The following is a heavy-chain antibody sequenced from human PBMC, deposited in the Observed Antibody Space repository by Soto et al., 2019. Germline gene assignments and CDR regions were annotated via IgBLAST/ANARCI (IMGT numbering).Heavy chain of an antibody. Sequence: AAVKVSCKDSGYTFTSYDINWVRQATGQGLEWMGWMNPNSGNTGYAQKFQGRVTMTRNTSISTAYMELSSLRSEDTAVYYWARGSPHRRVTIFGVVTEGDTDHSMDDCGQGTTVTVYS. V-gene: IGHV1-8*01. D-gene: IGHD3-3*01. J-gene: IGHJ6*02. CDR2: MNPNSGNT. CDR3: ARGSPHRRVTIFGVVTEGDTDHSMDD. CDR1: GYTFTSYD.